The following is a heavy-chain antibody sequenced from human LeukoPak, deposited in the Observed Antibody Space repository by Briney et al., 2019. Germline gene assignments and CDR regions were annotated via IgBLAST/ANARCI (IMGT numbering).Heavy chain of an antibody. D-gene: IGHD1-1*01. CDR3: AKASWVSNADAVL. CDR2: NSGSSGST. J-gene: IGHJ4*02. Sequence: PGGSLRLSCAASGFTLRYHAMTWVRQAPGKGLEWVSANSGSSGSTYYADSVKGRFTLSRDESRNTVYLQLNNLRVEDTAVYYCAKASWVSNADAVLWGQGTVVTVSS. CDR1: GFTLRYHA. V-gene: IGHV3-23*01.